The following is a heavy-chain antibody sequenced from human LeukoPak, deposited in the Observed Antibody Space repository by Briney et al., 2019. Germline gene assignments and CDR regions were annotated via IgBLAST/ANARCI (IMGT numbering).Heavy chain of an antibody. CDR1: GVTFSSYG. Sequence: PGGSLRLSCAASGVTFSSYGMHWVRQAPGKGLEWVAVISYDGSNKYYADSVKGRFTISRDNSKNTLYLQMNSLRAEDTAVYYCARTADIVATIGGYVFYWGQGTLVTVSS. V-gene: IGHV3-30*03. CDR2: ISYDGSNK. CDR3: ARTADIVATIGGYVFY. D-gene: IGHD5-12*01. J-gene: IGHJ4*02.